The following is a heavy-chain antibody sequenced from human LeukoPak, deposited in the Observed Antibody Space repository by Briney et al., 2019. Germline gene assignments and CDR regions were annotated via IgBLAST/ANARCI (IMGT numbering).Heavy chain of an antibody. V-gene: IGHV4-4*09. D-gene: IGHD2-2*01. CDR3: ARRGPAAEIDY. Sequence: SSETLSLTCTVSGGSISSSYWSWIRQPPGKGLECIGYISTSGSTNNNPSLRGRVTISVDTSKNQFSLKLSSVTAADTAVYYCARRGPAAEIDYWGQETLVTVSS. J-gene: IGHJ4*02. CDR2: ISTSGST. CDR1: GGSISSSY.